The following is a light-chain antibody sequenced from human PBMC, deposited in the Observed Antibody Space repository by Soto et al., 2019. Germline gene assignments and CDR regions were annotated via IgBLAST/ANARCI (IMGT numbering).Light chain of an antibody. Sequence: IPMTQSPSSLSASVGDRVTTTYRASQGISTYLNWYQQKPGKPPKLLVYSASTLQSGVPSRFSGSGSGTDFTFAISSLQPEDAATYYCLQDINYPWTLGQGTKVDIK. CDR3: LQDINYPWT. V-gene: IGKV1-6*01. J-gene: IGKJ1*01. CDR1: QGISTY. CDR2: SAS.